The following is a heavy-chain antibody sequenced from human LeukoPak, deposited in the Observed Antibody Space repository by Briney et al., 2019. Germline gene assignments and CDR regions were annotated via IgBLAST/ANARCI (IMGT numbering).Heavy chain of an antibody. CDR2: ISSSSTTI. V-gene: IGHV3-48*01. CDR3: ARAPIIIWAFDI. Sequence: SGGSLRLSCAASGFTFGDYSMNWVRQAPGKGLEWVSYISSSSTTIYYADSVKGRFTISRDNSKNTVYLQMNSLRAEDTAVYYCARAPIIIWAFDIWGHGTMVTVSS. D-gene: IGHD3/OR15-3a*01. J-gene: IGHJ3*02. CDR1: GFTFGDYS.